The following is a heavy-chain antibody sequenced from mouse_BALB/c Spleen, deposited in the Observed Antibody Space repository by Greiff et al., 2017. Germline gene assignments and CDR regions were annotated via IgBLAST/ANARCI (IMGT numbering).Heavy chain of an antibody. Sequence: EVKVVESGGDLVKPGGSLKLSCAASGFTFSSYGMSWVRQTPDKRLEWVATISSGGSYTYYPDSVKGRFTISRDNAKNTLYLPMSSLKSEDTAMYYCARRWYGNPFDYWGQGTTLTVSS. CDR2: ISSGGSYT. J-gene: IGHJ2*01. CDR1: GFTFSSYG. CDR3: ARRWYGNPFDY. D-gene: IGHD2-10*02. V-gene: IGHV5-6*02.